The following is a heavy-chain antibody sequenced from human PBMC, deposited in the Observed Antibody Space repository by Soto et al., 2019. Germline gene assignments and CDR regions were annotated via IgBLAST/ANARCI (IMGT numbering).Heavy chain of an antibody. D-gene: IGHD6-13*01. V-gene: IGHV4-39*01. Sequence: QLQLQESGPGLVKPSETLSLTCTVSGDSISSSTYYWGWIRQPPGKGLEWIGSIYYSGRTYYNPSLKSRVPISVDTSKNQFSLKLSSVTAADPAVYYCARPGDSWYSYFDYWGQGTLVTVSS. CDR2: IYYSGRT. CDR3: ARPGDSWYSYFDY. CDR1: GDSISSSTYY. J-gene: IGHJ4*02.